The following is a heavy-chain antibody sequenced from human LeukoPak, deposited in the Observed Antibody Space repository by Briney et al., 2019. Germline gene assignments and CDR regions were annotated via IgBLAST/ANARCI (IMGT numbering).Heavy chain of an antibody. D-gene: IGHD2-21*01. J-gene: IGHJ4*02. CDR1: GYSISSGYY. V-gene: IGHV4-38-2*01. CDR3: ARLSVVIATTDY. Sequence: PSETLSLTCAVSGYSISSGYYWGWIRPPPGKGLEWIGSIYHSGSTYYNPSLKSRVTISVDTSKNQFSLKLSSVTAADTAVYYCARLSVVIATTDYWGQGTLVTVSS. CDR2: IYHSGST.